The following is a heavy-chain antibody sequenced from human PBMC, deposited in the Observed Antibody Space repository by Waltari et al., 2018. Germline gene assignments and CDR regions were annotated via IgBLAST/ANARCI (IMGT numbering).Heavy chain of an antibody. D-gene: IGHD3-22*01. Sequence: EVQLVESGGGLVQPGRSLRLSCAASGFTFDDYAMHWVRQAPGKGLEWVSGISWNSGSIGYADSVKGRFTISRDNAKNSLYLQMNSLRAEDTALYYCAKTPTYYYDSSADGGAFDIWGQGTMVTVSS. CDR3: AKTPTYYYDSSADGGAFDI. V-gene: IGHV3-9*01. CDR1: GFTFDDYA. J-gene: IGHJ3*02. CDR2: ISWNSGSI.